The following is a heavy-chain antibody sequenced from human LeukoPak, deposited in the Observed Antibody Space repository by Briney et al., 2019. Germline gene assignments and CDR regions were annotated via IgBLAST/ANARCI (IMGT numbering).Heavy chain of an antibody. CDR1: GFTFSSYD. Sequence: GGSLRLSCAASGFTFSSYDMNWVRQAPGKGLEWVSYISSSGSTIYYADSVKGRFTISRDNAKNSLYLQMNSLRAGDTAVYYCARDPTMTTVTHYGMDVWGKGTTVTVSS. CDR3: ARDPTMTTVTHYGMDV. V-gene: IGHV3-48*03. CDR2: ISSSGSTI. J-gene: IGHJ6*04. D-gene: IGHD4-17*01.